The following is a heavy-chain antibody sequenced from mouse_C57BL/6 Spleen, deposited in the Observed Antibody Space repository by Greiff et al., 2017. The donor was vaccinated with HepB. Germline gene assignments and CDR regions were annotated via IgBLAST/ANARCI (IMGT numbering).Heavy chain of an antibody. CDR3: AREPAATVVAPYAMDY. D-gene: IGHD1-1*01. CDR1: GYSITSGYY. J-gene: IGHJ4*01. CDR2: ISYDGSN. Sequence: EVKLQESGPGLVKPSQSLSLTCSVTGYSITSGYYWNWIRQFPGNKLEWMGYISYDGSNNYNPSLKNRISITRDTSKNQFFLKLNSVTTEDTATYYCAREPAATVVAPYAMDYWGQGTSVTVSS. V-gene: IGHV3-6*01.